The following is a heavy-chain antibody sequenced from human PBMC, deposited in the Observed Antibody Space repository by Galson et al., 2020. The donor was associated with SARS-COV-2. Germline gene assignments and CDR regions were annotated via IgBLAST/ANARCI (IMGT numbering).Heavy chain of an antibody. CDR3: ARDLKGYSYGYFDY. D-gene: IGHD5-18*01. Sequence: LSLTCAASGFTFSSYSMNWVRQAPGKGLEWVSSISSSSSYIYYADSVKGRFTISRDNAKNSLYLQMNSLRAEDTAVYYCARDLKGYSYGYFDYWGQGTLVTVSS. V-gene: IGHV3-21*01. J-gene: IGHJ4*02. CDR2: ISSSSSYI. CDR1: GFTFSSYS.